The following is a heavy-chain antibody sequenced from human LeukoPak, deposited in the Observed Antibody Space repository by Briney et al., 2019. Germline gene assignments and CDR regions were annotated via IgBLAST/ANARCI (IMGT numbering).Heavy chain of an antibody. CDR1: GFTFRSYG. V-gene: IGHV3-23*01. Sequence: PGGTLRLSCAASGFTFRSYGMNWVRQAPGKGLEWVSGISGSGGSTYYADSVKGRFTISRDNAKNTLYLQMNSLRAEDTAVYYCARVGGSYYLGIYYYYYMDVWGKGTTVTISS. J-gene: IGHJ6*03. CDR3: ARVGGSYYLGIYYYYYMDV. CDR2: ISGSGGST. D-gene: IGHD1-26*01.